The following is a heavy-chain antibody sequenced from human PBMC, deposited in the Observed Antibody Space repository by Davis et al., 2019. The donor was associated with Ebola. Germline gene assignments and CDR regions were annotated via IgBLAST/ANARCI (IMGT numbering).Heavy chain of an antibody. CDR3: ASPRSGFGELLYGLYY. Sequence: SETLSLTCGVSGYSITNGYFWGWVRQPPGKGLEWIGNIYYSGSTYYNPSLKSRVTISVDTSKNQFSLKLSSVTAADTAVYYCASPRSGFGELLYGLYYWGQGTLVTVSS. J-gene: IGHJ4*02. CDR1: GYSITNGYF. CDR2: IYYSGST. D-gene: IGHD3-10*01. V-gene: IGHV4-38-2*01.